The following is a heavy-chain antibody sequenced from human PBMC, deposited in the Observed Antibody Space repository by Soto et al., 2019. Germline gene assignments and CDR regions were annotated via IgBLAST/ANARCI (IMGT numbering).Heavy chain of an antibody. CDR2: IIPIFGTA. D-gene: IGHD3-22*01. Sequence: QVQLVQSGAEVKKPGSSVKVSCKASGGTFSSYAISWVRQAPGQGLEWMGGIIPIFGTANYAQKFQGRVTITADESTSTAYMELSSLRSEDTAVYYCARNYYDTPWYYYYGMDVWGQGTTVTVSS. J-gene: IGHJ6*02. V-gene: IGHV1-69*01. CDR1: GGTFSSYA. CDR3: ARNYYDTPWYYYYGMDV.